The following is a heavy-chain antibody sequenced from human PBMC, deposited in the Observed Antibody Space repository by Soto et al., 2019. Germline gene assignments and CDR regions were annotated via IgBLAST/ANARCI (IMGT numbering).Heavy chain of an antibody. J-gene: IGHJ6*02. D-gene: IGHD2-2*01. CDR3: VRMNADSYQFYYAMDV. CDR1: GFSLTTGRMG. V-gene: IGHV2-26*01. CDR2: IFSDAER. Sequence: SGPTLVNPTETLTLTCTVSGFSLTTGRMGVSWIRQPPGKALEWLAHIFSDAERSYSTSMQSRLTISKDTSGSQVVLSMTNVDLVDTCTYYCVRMNADSYQFYYAMDVWGHGTTVTVSS.